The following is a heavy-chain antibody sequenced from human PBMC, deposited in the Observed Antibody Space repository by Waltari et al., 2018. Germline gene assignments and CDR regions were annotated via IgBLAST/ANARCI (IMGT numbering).Heavy chain of an antibody. V-gene: IGHV4-61*02. CDR2: IYTSGST. D-gene: IGHD3-16*01. J-gene: IGHJ4*02. CDR3: ARDQGGAPRY. CDR1: GGSISSGSYY. Sequence: QVQLQESGPGLVKPSQTLSLPCTVSGGSISSGSYYWRWIRQPAGKGLEWIGRIYTSGSTNYNPSLKSRVTISVDTSKNQFSLKLSSVTAADTAVYYCARDQGGAPRYWGQGTLVTVSS.